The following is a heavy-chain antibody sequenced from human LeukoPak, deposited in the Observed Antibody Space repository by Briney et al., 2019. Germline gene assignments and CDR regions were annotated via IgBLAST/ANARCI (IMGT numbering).Heavy chain of an antibody. CDR2: IYYSGST. CDR1: AASISNYY. CDR3: ARHESGSSTFGY. D-gene: IGHD1-26*01. V-gene: IGHV4-59*08. J-gene: IGHJ4*02. Sequence: SETLSLTCAASAASISNYYWSWIRQAPGKGLEWIGYIYYSGSTNYNPSLKSRVTISVDTSKNQFSLKLSSVTAADTAVYYCARHESGSSTFGYWGQGTLVTVSS.